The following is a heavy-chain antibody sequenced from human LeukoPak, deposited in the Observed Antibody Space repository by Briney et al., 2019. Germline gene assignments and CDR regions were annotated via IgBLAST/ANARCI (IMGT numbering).Heavy chain of an antibody. CDR1: GFTFSSYA. D-gene: IGHD6-19*01. V-gene: IGHV3-30*04. CDR3: ARLHPTIAVAATAC. Sequence: GGSLRLSCAASGFTFSSYAMSWVRQAPGKGLDWVAFISYDGNNKYYADSVKGRFTISRDNSKNTLYLQMNSLRAEDTAVYYCARLHPTIAVAATACWGQGTLVTVSS. J-gene: IGHJ4*02. CDR2: ISYDGNNK.